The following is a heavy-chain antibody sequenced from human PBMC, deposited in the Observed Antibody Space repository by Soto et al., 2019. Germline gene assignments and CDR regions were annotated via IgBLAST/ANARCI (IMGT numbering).Heavy chain of an antibody. J-gene: IGHJ5*02. CDR2: MNPANGNA. CDR3: ARAVGIAVTGLDL. Sequence: QEQLVQSGAEVKRPGASVKISCRASGYNFISSNINWVRQAAGQRPEWLGWMNPANGNAAFARHFQGRVTMTRDTSTDIAYMELGGLSSGDTAIYYCARAVGIAVTGLDLWGPGTLVTVS. D-gene: IGHD6-19*01. V-gene: IGHV1-8*01. CDR1: GYNFISSN.